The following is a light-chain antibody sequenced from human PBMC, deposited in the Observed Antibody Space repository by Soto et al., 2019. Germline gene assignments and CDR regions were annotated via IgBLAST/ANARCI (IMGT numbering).Light chain of an antibody. CDR2: ANN. J-gene: IGLJ1*01. Sequence: QSVLTQPPSVSGAPGQRVTISCTCSSSNIGAGYDVHWYQQFPGTAPRLLIYANNNRPSGVPDRFSGSKSGTSASLAITGLQADDEAEYYCESYDFGWSANTYVFGTGTKLPVL. CDR3: ESYDFGWSANTYV. CDR1: SSNIGAGYD. V-gene: IGLV1-40*01.